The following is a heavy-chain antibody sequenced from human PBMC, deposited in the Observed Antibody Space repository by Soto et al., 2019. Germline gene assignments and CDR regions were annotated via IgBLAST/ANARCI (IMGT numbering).Heavy chain of an antibody. D-gene: IGHD3-22*01. J-gene: IGHJ2*01. CDR1: GASINDNDYY. V-gene: IGHV4-30-4*01. Sequence: PSETLSLTCTVSGASINDNDYYWSWIRQTPGKGLEWIGYVYYSGTTDYLPSLKSRLSMSIDKSRNQFTLRLNSVTAADTATYYCARTSYFYDKWYFDLWGRGTLVTVSS. CDR2: VYYSGTT. CDR3: ARTSYFYDKWYFDL.